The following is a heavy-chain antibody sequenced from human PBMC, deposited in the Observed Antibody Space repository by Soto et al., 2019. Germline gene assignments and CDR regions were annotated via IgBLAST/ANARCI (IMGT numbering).Heavy chain of an antibody. Sequence: QVQLQESGPGLVKPSQTLSLTCTVSGGSISSGGYYWSWIRQHPGKGLEWIGYIYYSGSTYYNPSLKSRVTLSLYPSKNQFSLKLSSVTAADTAVYYCARESVVTACFDYWGQGTLVTVSS. CDR3: ARESVVTACFDY. CDR2: IYYSGST. CDR1: GGSISSGGYY. D-gene: IGHD2-21*02. J-gene: IGHJ4*02. V-gene: IGHV4-31*03.